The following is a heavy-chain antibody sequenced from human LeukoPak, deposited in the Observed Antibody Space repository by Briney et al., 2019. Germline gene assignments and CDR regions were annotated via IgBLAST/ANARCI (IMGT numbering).Heavy chain of an antibody. CDR2: IYSGGNT. Sequence: PGGSLRLSCAASGFSVSSNYMSWVRQAPGKGLEWVSVIYSGGNTYYADSVKGRFTISRDNSKNTLYLQMNSLRAEDTAVYYCARVGYYDSSGYYSPFDYWGQGILVTVSS. J-gene: IGHJ4*02. CDR3: ARVGYYDSSGYYSPFDY. CDR1: GFSVSSNY. D-gene: IGHD3-22*01. V-gene: IGHV3-66*01.